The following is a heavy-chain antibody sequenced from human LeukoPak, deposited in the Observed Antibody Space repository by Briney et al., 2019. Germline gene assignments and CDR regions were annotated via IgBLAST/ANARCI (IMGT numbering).Heavy chain of an antibody. J-gene: IGHJ4*02. V-gene: IGHV3-13*01. Sequence: GGSLRLSCAASGFTFSSYDMHWVRQATGKGLEWVSAIGTAGDTYYPGSVKGRFTISRDNSKNTLYLQMNSLRAEDTAVYYCARDPYYYGSGRVVEPLNIDYWGQGTLVTVSS. D-gene: IGHD3-10*01. CDR2: IGTAGDT. CDR1: GFTFSSYD. CDR3: ARDPYYYGSGRVVEPLNIDY.